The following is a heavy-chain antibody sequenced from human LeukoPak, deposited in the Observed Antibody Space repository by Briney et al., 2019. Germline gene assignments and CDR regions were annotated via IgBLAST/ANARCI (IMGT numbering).Heavy chain of an antibody. CDR1: GYTFTNYD. CDR2: MNANPHNGET. CDR3: ARLWQYSMTPHRSWLHY. Sequence: ASVKLSCNASGYTFTNYDINWVRLAPGHGLEWMGWMNANPHNGETRFAQNFQGRLTMTADTSMRTFYMELSSLRPEDTAVYFCARLWQYSMTPHRSWLHYWGQGTQVIVS. J-gene: IGHJ4*02. D-gene: IGHD5-24*01. V-gene: IGHV1-8*01.